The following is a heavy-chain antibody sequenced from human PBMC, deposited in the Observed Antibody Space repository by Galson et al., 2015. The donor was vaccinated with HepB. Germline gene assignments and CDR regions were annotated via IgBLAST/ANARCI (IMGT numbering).Heavy chain of an antibody. Sequence: SLRLSCAASGFTFSSYAMSWVRQAPGKGLEWVSAISGSGGSTYYADSVKGRFTISRDNSKNTLYLQMNSLRAEDTAVYYCAKSRSVVVEYFQHWGQGTLVTVSS. CDR3: AKSRSVVVEYFQH. CDR1: GFTFSSYA. V-gene: IGHV3-23*01. D-gene: IGHD2-15*01. CDR2: ISGSGGST. J-gene: IGHJ1*01.